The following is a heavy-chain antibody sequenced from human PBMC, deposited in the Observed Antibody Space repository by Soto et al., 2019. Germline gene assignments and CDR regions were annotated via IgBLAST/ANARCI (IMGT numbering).Heavy chain of an antibody. V-gene: IGHV1-18*01. J-gene: IGHJ4*02. Sequence: QVQLVQSGAEVKESGASVKVSCKASGYTFTNYGVAWVRRAPGQGLEWMGWISGSNGDTKYAQNLQNRVSMTTDTSTNTAYMELRSLRPDDTAIYFCGRGGLAGSGTYDYWGQGTLVTVSS. CDR1: GYTFTNYG. D-gene: IGHD6-13*01. CDR2: ISGSNGDT. CDR3: GRGGLAGSGTYDY.